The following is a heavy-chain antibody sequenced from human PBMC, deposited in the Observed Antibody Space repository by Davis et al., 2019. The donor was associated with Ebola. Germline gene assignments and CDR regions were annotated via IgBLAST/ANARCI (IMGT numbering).Heavy chain of an antibody. J-gene: IGHJ4*02. CDR2: ISASGVST. V-gene: IGHV3-23*01. Sequence: PGGSLRLSCAASGFTFNSYAMHWVRQSPGKGLEWVSTISASGVSTYYADSVKGRFTISRDNSKNTLYLQMNSLRAEDTAVYYCAASSYFDYWGQGTLVTVSS. D-gene: IGHD6-13*01. CDR3: AASSYFDY. CDR1: GFTFNSYA.